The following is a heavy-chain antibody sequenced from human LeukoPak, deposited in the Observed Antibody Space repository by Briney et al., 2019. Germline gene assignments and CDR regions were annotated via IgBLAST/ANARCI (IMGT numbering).Heavy chain of an antibody. CDR2: IIPIFGTA. Sequence: ASVKVSCKASGGTFSSYAISWVRQAPGQGLEWMGGIIPIFGTANYAQKFQGRVTITTDESTSTAYMELSSLRSEDTAVYYCARSPHRASTSGGGGIDYWGQGTLVTVSS. CDR1: GGTFSSYA. V-gene: IGHV1-69*05. J-gene: IGHJ4*02. CDR3: ARSPHRASTSGGGGIDY. D-gene: IGHD2-2*01.